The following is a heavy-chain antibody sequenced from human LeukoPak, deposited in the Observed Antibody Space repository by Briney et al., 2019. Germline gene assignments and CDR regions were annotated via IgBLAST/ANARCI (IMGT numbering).Heavy chain of an antibody. Sequence: ASVKVSCKASGYTFTSYDINWVRQATGQGLEWMGWMNPNSGNTGYAQEFQGRVTMTRNTSISTAYMELSRLRSDDTAVYYCARDLDRTYSTIWGQGTMVTVSS. D-gene: IGHD2-21*01. CDR2: MNPNSGNT. CDR3: ARDLDRTYSTI. CDR1: GYTFTSYD. V-gene: IGHV1-8*01. J-gene: IGHJ3*02.